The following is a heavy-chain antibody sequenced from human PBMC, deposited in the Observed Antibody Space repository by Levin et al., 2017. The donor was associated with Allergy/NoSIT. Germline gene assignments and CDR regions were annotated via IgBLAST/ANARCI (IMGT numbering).Heavy chain of an antibody. CDR3: ARSGRGYCSGGNCYPDF. D-gene: IGHD2-15*01. Sequence: SQTLSLTCTVSGGSISNSNYYWGWIRQPPGKGLEWIGTIYHSGNTYYNPSLKSRVTMSVDMSTNQFSLKLSSVTAADTAVYYCARSGRGYCSGGNCYPDFWGQGTLVTVSS. J-gene: IGHJ4*02. CDR2: IYHSGNT. CDR1: GGSISNSNYY. V-gene: IGHV4-39*01.